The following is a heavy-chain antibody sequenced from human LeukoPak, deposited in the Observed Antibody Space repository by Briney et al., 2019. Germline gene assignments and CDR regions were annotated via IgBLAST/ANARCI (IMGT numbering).Heavy chain of an antibody. D-gene: IGHD2-15*01. V-gene: IGHV1-8*01. CDR2: MNPNSGNT. CDR3: ALLGSWDTPYYFDY. Sequence: ASVKVSCKASGYTFTSYDINWVRQATGQGLEWMGWMNPNSGNTGHAQKFQGRVTMTRNTSISTAYMELSSLRSEDTAVYYCALLGSWDTPYYFDYWGQGTLVTVSS. J-gene: IGHJ4*02. CDR1: GYTFTSYD.